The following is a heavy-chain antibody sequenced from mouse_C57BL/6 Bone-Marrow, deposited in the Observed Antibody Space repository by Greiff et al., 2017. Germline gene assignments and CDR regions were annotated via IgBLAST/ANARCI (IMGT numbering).Heavy chain of an antibody. CDR3: ARRGDYGEFAY. CDR2: INSDGGST. V-gene: IGHV5-2*03. J-gene: IGHJ3*01. Sequence: DVMLVESGGGLVQPGESLKLSCESNEYEFPSHDMSWVRKTPEKRLELVAAINSDGGSTYYPDTMERRFIISRDNTKKTLYLQMSSLRSEDTALYYGARRGDYGEFAYWGQGTLVTVSA. CDR1: EYEFPSHD. D-gene: IGHD1-1*01.